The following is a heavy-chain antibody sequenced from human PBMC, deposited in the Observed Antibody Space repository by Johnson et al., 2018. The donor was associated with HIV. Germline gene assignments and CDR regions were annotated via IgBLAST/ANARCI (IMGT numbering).Heavy chain of an antibody. V-gene: IGHV3-7*01. CDR1: GFTFSRYW. J-gene: IGHJ3*02. CDR3: AKDSRYSYGPDAFDI. CDR2: IKQDGSEK. D-gene: IGHD5-18*01. Sequence: VQLVESGGGLVQPGGSLRLSCAASGFTFSRYWMSWVRQAPGKGLEWVANIKQDGSEKYYVDSVKGRFTISRDNSKNTLYLQMNSLRAEDTAVYYCAKDSRYSYGPDAFDIWGQGTMVTVSS.